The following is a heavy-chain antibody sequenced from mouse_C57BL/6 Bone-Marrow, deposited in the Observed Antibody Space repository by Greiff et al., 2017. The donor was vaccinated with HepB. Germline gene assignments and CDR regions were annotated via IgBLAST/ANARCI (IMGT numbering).Heavy chain of an antibody. CDR1: GYTFTDYE. J-gene: IGHJ3*01. V-gene: IGHV1-15*01. CDR3: TREGITTAAY. Sequence: VQLQQSGAELVRPGASVTLSCKASGYTFTDYEMHWVKQTPVHGLEWIGAIDPETGGTAYNQKFKGKAILTADKSSSTAYMELRSLTSEDSAVYYCTREGITTAAYWGQGTLVTVSA. D-gene: IGHD1-2*01. CDR2: IDPETGGT.